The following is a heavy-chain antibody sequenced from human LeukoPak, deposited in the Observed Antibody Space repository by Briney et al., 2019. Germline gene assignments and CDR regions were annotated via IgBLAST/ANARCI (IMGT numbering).Heavy chain of an antibody. V-gene: IGHV1-8*03. Sequence: GASVKVSCKASGYTFTSYDINWVRQATGQGLEWMGWMNPNSGNTGYAQKFQGRVTITRNTSISTAYMGLSSLRSEDTAVYYCARVPAASRQRYKVVKYYYYMDVWGKGTTVTVSS. CDR1: GYTFTSYD. D-gene: IGHD2-2*01. J-gene: IGHJ6*03. CDR2: MNPNSGNT. CDR3: ARVPAASRQRYKVVKYYYYMDV.